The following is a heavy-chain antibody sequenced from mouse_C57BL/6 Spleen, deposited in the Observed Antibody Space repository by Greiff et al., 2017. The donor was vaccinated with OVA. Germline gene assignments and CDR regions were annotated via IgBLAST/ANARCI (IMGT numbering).Heavy chain of an antibody. J-gene: IGHJ1*03. CDR2: IDPETGGT. V-gene: IGHV1-15*01. Sequence: QVQLQQSGAELVRPGASVTLSCKASGYTFTDYEMHWVKQTPVHGLEWIGAIDPETGGTAYNQKFKGKAILTADNSSSTAYMELRSLTSEDAAVYYCTRDYYGSSYGYFDVWGTGTTVTVSS. D-gene: IGHD1-1*01. CDR3: TRDYYGSSYGYFDV. CDR1: GYTFTDYE.